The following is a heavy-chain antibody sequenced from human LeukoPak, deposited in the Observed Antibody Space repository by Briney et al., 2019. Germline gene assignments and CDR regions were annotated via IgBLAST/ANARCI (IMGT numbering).Heavy chain of an antibody. V-gene: IGHV3-30-3*01. CDR1: GFTFSSYA. J-gene: IGHJ6*02. CDR3: ARGSEYSSSWYGFFPCGMDV. Sequence: GGSLRLSCAASGFTFSSYAMHWVRQAPGKGLEWVAVISYDGSNKYYADSVKGRFTISRDNSKNTLYLQMNSLRAEDTAVYYCARGSEYSSSWYGFFPCGMDVWGQGTTVTVSS. D-gene: IGHD6-13*01. CDR2: ISYDGSNK.